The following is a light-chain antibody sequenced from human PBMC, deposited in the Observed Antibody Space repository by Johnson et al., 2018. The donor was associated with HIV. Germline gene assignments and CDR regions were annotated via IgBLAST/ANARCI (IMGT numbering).Light chain of an antibody. Sequence: QSVLTQPPSVSAAPGQKVTISCSGSSSNIGNNYVSWYQQLPGTAPKLLIYDNNKRPSGIPDRFSGSKSGTSATLGITALQTGDEADYYCGTWDSSLSASYVFGTGTKVTVL. CDR2: DNN. V-gene: IGLV1-51*01. CDR1: SSNIGNNY. CDR3: GTWDSSLSASYV. J-gene: IGLJ1*01.